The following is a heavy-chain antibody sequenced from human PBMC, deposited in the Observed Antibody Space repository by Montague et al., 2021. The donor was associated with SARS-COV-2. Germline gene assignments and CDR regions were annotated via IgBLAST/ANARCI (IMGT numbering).Heavy chain of an antibody. V-gene: IGHV4-39*01. Sequence: SETLSLTCTVSGGSIRSPDYYWGWIRQSPGKGLEWIGSISYTGRTYYNPSLRSRVSFSLDTSKKHFSLSLSSVTVADTAVYFCARQLPSYCATSKCHPYYFDGWGQGALVTVSS. CDR1: GGSIRSPDYY. J-gene: IGHJ4*02. CDR2: ISYTGRT. D-gene: IGHD2-8*01. CDR3: ARQLPSYCATSKCHPYYFDG.